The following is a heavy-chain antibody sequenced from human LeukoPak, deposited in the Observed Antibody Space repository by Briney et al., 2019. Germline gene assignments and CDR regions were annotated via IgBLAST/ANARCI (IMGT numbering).Heavy chain of an antibody. CDR2: ISSSGSTM. CDR1: GFTFRTYE. Sequence: GGSLRLSCAASGFTFRTYEMNWVRQAPGKGLEWVSYISSSGSTMYYADSVKGRFTISRDNAKNSLYLQMNSLRAEDTAVYYCASSGSYYNFGYFDYWGQGTLVTVSS. D-gene: IGHD3-10*01. CDR3: ASSGSYYNFGYFDY. J-gene: IGHJ4*02. V-gene: IGHV3-48*03.